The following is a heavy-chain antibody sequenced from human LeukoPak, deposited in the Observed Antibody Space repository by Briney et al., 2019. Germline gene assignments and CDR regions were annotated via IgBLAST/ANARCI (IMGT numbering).Heavy chain of an antibody. V-gene: IGHV3-23*01. CDR1: GFTFSSYA. Sequence: GGSLRLSCAASGFTFSSYAMSWVRQAPGRGLEWVSTISGSGDSTDYADSVKGRFTISRDNSKNTLYLQMNSPRAEDTAVYYCAKDRGHCTNGVCHNYYYMDVWGKGTTVTVSS. D-gene: IGHD2-8*01. J-gene: IGHJ6*03. CDR3: AKDRGHCTNGVCHNYYYMDV. CDR2: ISGSGDST.